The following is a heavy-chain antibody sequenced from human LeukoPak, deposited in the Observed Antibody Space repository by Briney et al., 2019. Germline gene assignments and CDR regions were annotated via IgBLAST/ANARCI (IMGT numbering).Heavy chain of an antibody. Sequence: GASVKASCKASGYTFTGYYMHWVRQAPGQGLEWMGQINPNSGGTNYAQKFQGRVTMTRDTSISTAYMELSRLRSDDTAVYYCAAPGYCSGGSCYPNWFDPWGQGTLVTVSS. CDR1: GYTFTGYY. CDR2: INPNSGGT. CDR3: AAPGYCSGGSCYPNWFDP. D-gene: IGHD2-15*01. V-gene: IGHV1-2*06. J-gene: IGHJ5*02.